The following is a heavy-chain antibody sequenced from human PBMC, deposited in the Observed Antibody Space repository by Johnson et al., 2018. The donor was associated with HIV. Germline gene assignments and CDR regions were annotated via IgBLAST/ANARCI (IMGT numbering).Heavy chain of an antibody. CDR2: TRYDGRSK. CDR3: ARDEERYHAFDI. Sequence: QVQLVESGGGVVQPGRSLRLSCAASGFIFSTYGIHWVRQAPGKGLEWLAFTRYDGRSKFYADSVKGRFTISRDNSKNTLFLQMNSLRAEDTAVYYCARDEERYHAFDIWGQGTMVTVSS. J-gene: IGHJ3*02. D-gene: IGHD2-2*01. V-gene: IGHV3-30*02. CDR1: GFIFSTYG.